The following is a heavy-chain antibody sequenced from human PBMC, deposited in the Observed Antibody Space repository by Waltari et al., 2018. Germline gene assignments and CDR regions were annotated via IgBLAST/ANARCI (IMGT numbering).Heavy chain of an antibody. Sequence: QVQLQESGPGLVKPSETLSLTCTVSGGSLSGYYWTWIRQPPGKALEWIGYIYYSGSTNYIPSRRSRVTISVDTSNNQFSLKLSSVTAADTAVYYCARDGMHDSSVSFWFDLWGQGALVTVSS. CDR2: IYYSGST. CDR1: GGSLSGYY. V-gene: IGHV4-59*01. D-gene: IGHD3-22*01. CDR3: ARDGMHDSSVSFWFDL. J-gene: IGHJ5*02.